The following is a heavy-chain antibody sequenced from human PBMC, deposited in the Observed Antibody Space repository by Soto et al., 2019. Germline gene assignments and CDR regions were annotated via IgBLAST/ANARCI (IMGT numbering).Heavy chain of an antibody. CDR2: IWYDGSNK. D-gene: IGHD3-9*01. J-gene: IGHJ4*02. CDR1: GFTFSSYG. Sequence: QVQLVESGGGVVQPGRSLRLSCAASGFTFSSYGMHWVRQAPGKGLEWVAVIWYDGSNKYYADSVKGRFTISRDNSKNTLYLQMNSLRAEDTAVYYCARDPNYDILTGDWNEYYFDYWGQGTLVTVSS. CDR3: ARDPNYDILTGDWNEYYFDY. V-gene: IGHV3-33*01.